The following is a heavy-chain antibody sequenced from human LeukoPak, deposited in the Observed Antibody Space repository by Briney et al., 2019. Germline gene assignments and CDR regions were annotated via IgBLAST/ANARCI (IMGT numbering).Heavy chain of an antibody. CDR1: GGSISSGDYY. D-gene: IGHD1-26*01. CDR2: IYYSGST. J-gene: IGHJ3*01. Sequence: SETLSLTCTVSGGSISSGDYYWSWIRQPPGKGLEWIGYIYYSGSTYYNPSLKSRVTISVDTSKNQFPLKLSSVTAADTAVYYCARDRFALGSVWGQGTMVTVSS. CDR3: ARDRFALGSV. V-gene: IGHV4-30-4*01.